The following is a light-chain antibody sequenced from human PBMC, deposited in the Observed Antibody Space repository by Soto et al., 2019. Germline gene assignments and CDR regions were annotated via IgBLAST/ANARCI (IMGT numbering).Light chain of an antibody. CDR3: QQFAHLPT. J-gene: IGKJ4*01. V-gene: IGKV1-33*01. Sequence: VHRTQSPTSLSASILDRVTISFQASQDITKSLNWYQQKAGKAPKVLIYDASNLETGVPSRFSGTGSGTEFTLTISTLQPEDVATYYCQQFAHLPTFGGGTKVDIK. CDR2: DAS. CDR1: QDITKS.